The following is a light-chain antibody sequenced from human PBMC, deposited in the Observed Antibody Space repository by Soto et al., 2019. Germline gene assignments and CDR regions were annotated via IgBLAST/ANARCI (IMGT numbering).Light chain of an antibody. Sequence: EIVMTQSPATLSVSPGERATLSCRASQSVSSNVAWYQQKPGQAPRLLIYGASTRATGIPARFSGSGSGTEFPLTISSLQFEDFAGYYCQEYHNWPLTFGGGTNVEIK. V-gene: IGKV3D-15*01. J-gene: IGKJ4*01. CDR2: GAS. CDR3: QEYHNWPLT. CDR1: QSVSSN.